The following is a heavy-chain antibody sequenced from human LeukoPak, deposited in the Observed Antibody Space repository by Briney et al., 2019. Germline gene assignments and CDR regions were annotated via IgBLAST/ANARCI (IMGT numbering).Heavy chain of an antibody. CDR3: ARHGINYGSGSYY. D-gene: IGHD3-10*01. Sequence: PSETLSLTCTVSGGSISSSSYYWGWIRQPPGKGLEWIGSIYYSGSTYYNPSLKSRVTISVDTSTNQFSLKLSSLTAADTAVYYCARHGINYGSGSYYWGQGTLVTVSS. CDR2: IYYSGST. J-gene: IGHJ4*02. CDR1: GGSISSSSYY. V-gene: IGHV4-39*01.